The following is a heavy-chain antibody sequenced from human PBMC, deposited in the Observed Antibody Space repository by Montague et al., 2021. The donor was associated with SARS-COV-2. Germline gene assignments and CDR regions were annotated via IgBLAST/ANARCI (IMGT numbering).Heavy chain of an antibody. CDR2: INHSGSP. J-gene: IGHJ4*02. V-gene: IGHV4-34*01. Sequence: SETLSLTCAVYGESVSGFYWGWIRQPPGEGLEWLGEINHSGSPNYNPSLKSRVTMSLDTSKNQFSLKLSSVTAADRAVYFCARGFRTVEMPTISFDYWGQGTLVTVAS. CDR3: ARGFRTVEMPTISFDY. D-gene: IGHD5-24*01. CDR1: GESVSGFY.